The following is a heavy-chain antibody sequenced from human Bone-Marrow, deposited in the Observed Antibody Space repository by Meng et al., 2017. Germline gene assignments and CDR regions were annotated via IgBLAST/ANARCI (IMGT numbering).Heavy chain of an antibody. J-gene: IGHJ5*02. CDR3: ARKGVTPRGNWFDP. V-gene: IGHV4-4*02. CDR2: IYHSGST. CDR1: GGSISSSNW. D-gene: IGHD2-21*02. Sequence: VRGRVKAWGVLSLAFVVSGGSISSSNWWSWVRQPPGKGLEGIGEIYHSGSTNYNPSLKSRVTISVDKSKNQFSLKLSSVTAADTAVYYCARKGVTPRGNWFDPWGQGTLVTVSS.